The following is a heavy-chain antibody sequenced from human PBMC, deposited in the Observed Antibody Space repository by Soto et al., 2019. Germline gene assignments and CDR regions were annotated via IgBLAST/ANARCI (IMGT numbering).Heavy chain of an antibody. CDR3: ARGSFYCTNGVCLD. J-gene: IGHJ4*02. D-gene: IGHD2-8*01. Sequence: EVQLVESGGGLVQPGGSLRLSCAASGFTVSSNYMSWVRQAPGKGLEWVSVIYSGGSTYYADSVKGRFTISRDNSKNTLYLQMNSLRAEDTAVYYCARGSFYCTNGVCLDWGQGTLVTVSS. CDR1: GFTVSSNY. V-gene: IGHV3-66*01. CDR2: IYSGGST.